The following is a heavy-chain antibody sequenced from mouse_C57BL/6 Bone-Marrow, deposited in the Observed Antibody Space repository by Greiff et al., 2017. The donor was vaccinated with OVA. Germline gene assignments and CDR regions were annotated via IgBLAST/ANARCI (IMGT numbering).Heavy chain of an antibody. CDR2: IDPSDSYT. Sequence: QVQLQQPGAELVMPGASVKLSCKASGYTFTSYWMHWVKQRPGQGLEWIGEIDPSDSYTNYNQKFKGKSTLTVDKSSSTAYMQLSSLTSEDSAVYYCVSGGLLNPVDYWGQGTTLTVSS. J-gene: IGHJ2*01. V-gene: IGHV1-69*01. CDR1: GYTFTSYW. CDR3: VSGGLLNPVDY. D-gene: IGHD2-3*01.